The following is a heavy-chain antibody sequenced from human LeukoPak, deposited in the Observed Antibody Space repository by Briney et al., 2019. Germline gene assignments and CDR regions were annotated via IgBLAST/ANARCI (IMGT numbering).Heavy chain of an antibody. Sequence: ASVKVSCKASGYTFTSYYMHWVRQAPGQGHEWMGIINPSGGSTSYAQKFQGRVTMTRDTSTSTVYMELSSLRSEDTAVYYCARSSISYYYDSSCYDPPDYWGQGTLVTVSS. CDR2: INPSGGST. CDR3: ARSSISYYYDSSCYDPPDY. J-gene: IGHJ4*02. V-gene: IGHV1-46*01. D-gene: IGHD3-22*01. CDR1: GYTFTSYY.